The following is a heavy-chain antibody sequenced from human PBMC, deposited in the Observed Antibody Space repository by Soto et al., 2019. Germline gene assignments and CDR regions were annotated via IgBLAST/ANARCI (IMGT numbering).Heavy chain of an antibody. CDR3: ARDQEFVNRGTYYRPVDY. Sequence: ETLSLTCAVSGYSISSGYYWGWIRQPPGKGLEWIGSIYHSGSTYYNPSLKSRVTISVDTSKNTFSLKLSSVTAADTAVYYCARDQEFVNRGTYYRPVDYWGQGTLVT. J-gene: IGHJ4*02. V-gene: IGHV4-38-2*02. D-gene: IGHD1-26*01. CDR2: IYHSGST. CDR1: GYSISSGYY.